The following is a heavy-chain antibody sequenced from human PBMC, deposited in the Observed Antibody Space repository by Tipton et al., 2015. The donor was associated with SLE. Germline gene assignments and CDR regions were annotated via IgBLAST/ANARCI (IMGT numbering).Heavy chain of an antibody. Sequence: GSLRLSCAASGFTFSGSAMHWVRQASGQGLEWVGRIRSKANSYATAYAASVKDRFTISRDDSKNTAYLQMNSLKTEDTAVYYCTAMGPQLLGYWGQGTLVTVSS. CDR2: IRSKANSYAT. CDR1: GFTFSGSA. CDR3: TAMGPQLLGY. J-gene: IGHJ4*02. V-gene: IGHV3-73*01. D-gene: IGHD3-10*01.